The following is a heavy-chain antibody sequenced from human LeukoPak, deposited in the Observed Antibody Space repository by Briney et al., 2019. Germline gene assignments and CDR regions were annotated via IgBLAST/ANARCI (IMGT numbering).Heavy chain of an antibody. CDR3: ARDYGGYPDY. CDR2: IYYSGST. CDR1: GGSISSYY. D-gene: IGHD4-23*01. Sequence: SETLSLTCTVSGGSISSYYWSWIRQPPGKGLEWIGYIYYSGSTNYNPSLKSRVTISVDRSKNQFSLKLSSVTAADTAVYYCARDYGGYPDYWGQGTLVTVSS. V-gene: IGHV4-59*12. J-gene: IGHJ4*02.